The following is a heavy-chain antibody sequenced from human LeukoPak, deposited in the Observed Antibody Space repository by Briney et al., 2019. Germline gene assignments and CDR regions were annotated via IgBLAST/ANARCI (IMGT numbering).Heavy chain of an antibody. CDR2: IIPIFGTA. CDR3: ARGDLYSYGGYYYYGMDV. V-gene: IGHV1-69*13. D-gene: IGHD5-18*01. Sequence: SVKVSCKASGGTFSNYAISWVRQAPGQGLEWMGGIIPIFGTANYAQKFQGRVTITADESTSTAYMELSSLRSEDTAVYYCARGDLYSYGGYYYYGMDVWGQGTTVTVSS. CDR1: GGTFSNYA. J-gene: IGHJ6*02.